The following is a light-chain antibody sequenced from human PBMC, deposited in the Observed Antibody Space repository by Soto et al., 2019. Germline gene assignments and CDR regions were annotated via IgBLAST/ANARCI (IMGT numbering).Light chain of an antibody. V-gene: IGKV1-17*03. Sequence: DIKMTQSPSAMSASLGDRVTITCRASQGISNSLAWFQQKPGRVPKRLIYGASTLQSWAPSRFSGSASGAAFTLTISSLQPEDFATYYCLQYNSYPFTFGGGTKVDI. CDR3: LQYNSYPFT. J-gene: IGKJ4*01. CDR2: GAS. CDR1: QGISNS.